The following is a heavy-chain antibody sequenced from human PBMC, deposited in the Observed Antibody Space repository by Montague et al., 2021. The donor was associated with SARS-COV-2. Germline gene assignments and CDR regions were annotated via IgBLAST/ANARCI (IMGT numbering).Heavy chain of an antibody. CDR1: GVSITSYY. V-gene: IGHV4-4*07. J-gene: IGHJ4*02. Sequence: SETLSLTCSISGVSITSYYWSWVRQPAGKGLEWIGHIYASRSTNXSPSLKSRVRLSIDNPKNQFSLKLESLTAADTAVYYCVRDGGNWYYFDYWGQGALVTVSS. CDR2: IYASRST. D-gene: IGHD3-16*01. CDR3: VRDGGNWYYFDY.